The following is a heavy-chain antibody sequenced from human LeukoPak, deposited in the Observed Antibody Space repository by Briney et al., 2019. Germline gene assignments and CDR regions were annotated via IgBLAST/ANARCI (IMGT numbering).Heavy chain of an antibody. CDR1: GFTFSGSA. CDR3: TRHGGILTGFENTYY. Sequence: GGSLKLSCAASGFTFSGSAMHWVRQASGKGLEWVGRIRSEANSKESAYAAWVKGRFTIYRHHSKHTPYLQMNSLKTGHTAVLYCTRHGGILTGFENTYYWGQGTLVTVSS. D-gene: IGHD3-9*01. J-gene: IGHJ4*02. CDR2: IRSEANSKES. V-gene: IGHV3-73*01.